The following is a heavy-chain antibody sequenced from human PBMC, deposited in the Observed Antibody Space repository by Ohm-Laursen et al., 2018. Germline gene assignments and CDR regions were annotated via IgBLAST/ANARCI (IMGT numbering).Heavy chain of an antibody. J-gene: IGHJ4*02. CDR3: ANLVSYYDSSGYFRAY. V-gene: IGHV3-23*01. Sequence: SLRISCTASGFTFSSYAMTWVRQAPGKGLEWVSAISGSSGTTYYADSVKGRFTISRDNSKNTLYLQMNSLRAEDTAVYYCANLVSYYDSSGYFRAYWGQGTLVTVSS. D-gene: IGHD3-22*01. CDR1: GFTFSSYA. CDR2: ISGSSGTT.